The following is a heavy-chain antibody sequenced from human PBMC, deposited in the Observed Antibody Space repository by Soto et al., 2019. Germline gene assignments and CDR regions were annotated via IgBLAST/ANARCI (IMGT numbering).Heavy chain of an antibody. CDR3: ARHNYGSGSTYFDY. Sequence: SETLSLTCTVSGASVSSGDYYWSWIRQPPGKGLEWIGYIYYSGSTNYNPSLKSRVTISVDTSKNQFSLKLNSMTAADTAVYYCARHNYGSGSTYFDYWGQGTLVTVSS. CDR2: IYYSGST. V-gene: IGHV4-61*08. CDR1: GASVSSGDYY. J-gene: IGHJ4*02. D-gene: IGHD3-10*01.